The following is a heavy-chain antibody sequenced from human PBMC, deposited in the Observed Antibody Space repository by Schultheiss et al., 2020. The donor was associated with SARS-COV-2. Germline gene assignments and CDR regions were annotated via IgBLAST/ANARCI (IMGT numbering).Heavy chain of an antibody. Sequence: ASVKVSCKASGYTFTSYGISWVRQAPGQGLEWMGWINPNSGGTNYAQKFQGRVTITRDTSASTAYMELSSLRSEDTAVYYCARLGYCSSTSCYGAFDIWGQGTMVTVSS. CDR3: ARLGYCSSTSCYGAFDI. CDR1: GYTFTSYG. D-gene: IGHD2-2*01. J-gene: IGHJ3*02. V-gene: IGHV1-18*01. CDR2: INPNSGGT.